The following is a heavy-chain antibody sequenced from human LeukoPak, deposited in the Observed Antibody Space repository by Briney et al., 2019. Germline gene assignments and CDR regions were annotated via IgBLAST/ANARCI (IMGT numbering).Heavy chain of an antibody. J-gene: IGHJ6*03. Sequence: SQTLSLTCAISGDSVSSNSAAWNWIRQSPSRGLEWLGRTYYRSTWYNDYAISVKSRISINPDTSKNQFSLQLNSVTPEDAAVYFCARGPQLVGYYYIDVWAKGTTVTVSS. CDR2: TYYRSTWYN. D-gene: IGHD1-1*01. V-gene: IGHV6-1*01. CDR3: ARGPQLVGYYYIDV. CDR1: GDSVSSNSAA.